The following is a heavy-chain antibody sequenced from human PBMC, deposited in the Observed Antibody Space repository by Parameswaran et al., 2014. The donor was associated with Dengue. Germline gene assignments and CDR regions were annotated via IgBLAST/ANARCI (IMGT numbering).Heavy chain of an antibody. CDR3: ARKSCSSTSCYMFRFYYYYGMDV. CDR2: ISGSGGST. D-gene: IGHD2-2*02. V-gene: IGHV3-23*01. Sequence: RWIRQPPGKGLEWVSAISGSGGSTYYADSVKGRFTISRDNSKNTLYLQMNSLRAEDTAVYYCARKSCSSTSCYMFRFYYYYGMDVWGQGTTVTVSS. J-gene: IGHJ6*02.